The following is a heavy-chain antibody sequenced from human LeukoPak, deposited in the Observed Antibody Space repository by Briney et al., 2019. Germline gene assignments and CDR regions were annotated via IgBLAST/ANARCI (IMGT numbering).Heavy chain of an antibody. J-gene: IGHJ4*02. CDR3: AREPRGVYGRIDYFDY. D-gene: IGHD3-10*01. Sequence: SETLSLTCSVSGGSISNDRYYWSWIRQPPGKGLEWIGEINHSGSTSYNPSLKSRVTISVDTSKNQFSLKLSSVTAADTAVYYCAREPRGVYGRIDYFDYWGQGTLVTVSS. V-gene: IGHV4-39*07. CDR2: INHSGST. CDR1: GGSISNDRYY.